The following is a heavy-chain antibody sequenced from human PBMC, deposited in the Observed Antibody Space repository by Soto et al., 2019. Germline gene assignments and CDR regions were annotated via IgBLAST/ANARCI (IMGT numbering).Heavy chain of an antibody. CDR2: IKSKSVGGTT. Sequence: EVQLVESGGGLVKAGGSLTLSCAASGLSFSNVWMSWVRQAPGKGPEWVGHIKSKSVGGTTDYTAPVKGRFTISRDDSRDTLCLQMTSLKTEDAAVYYCITYSAHSFCDGGPCCSVQTKIHGSWGQGILVTVSS. CDR1: GLSFSNVW. V-gene: IGHV3-15*01. D-gene: IGHD2-15*01. CDR3: ITYSAHSFCDGGPCCSVQTKIHGS. J-gene: IGHJ4*02.